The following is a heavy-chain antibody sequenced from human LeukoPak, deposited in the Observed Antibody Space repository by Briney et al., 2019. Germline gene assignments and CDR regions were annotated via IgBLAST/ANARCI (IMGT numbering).Heavy chain of an antibody. D-gene: IGHD5-18*01. CDR2: IYYSGST. V-gene: IGHV4-59*01. J-gene: IGHJ4*02. Sequence: SETLSLTCTVSGGSISSYYWTWIRQSPGKGLEWIGYIYYSGSTNYNPSLKSRVTIFEDTSKNQFSLKLRFVTAADTAVYYCARAGQLWPLRIDYWGQGTLVTISS. CDR3: ARAGQLWPLRIDY. CDR1: GGSISSYY.